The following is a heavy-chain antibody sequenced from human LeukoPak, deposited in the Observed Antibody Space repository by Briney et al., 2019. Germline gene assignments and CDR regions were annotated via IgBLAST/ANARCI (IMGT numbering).Heavy chain of an antibody. CDR1: GYTFTNYG. CDR3: ARVGSYSDYPSHY. J-gene: IGHJ4*02. CDR2: ISAYTGST. Sequence: ASVEVSCKASGYTFTNYGISWVRQAPGQGLEWMGWISAYTGSTNYAQRFQGRVTMTMDTSTSTAYMELTSLRSDDTAMYYCARVGSYSDYPSHYWGQGTLVTVSS. D-gene: IGHD4-11*01. V-gene: IGHV1-18*01.